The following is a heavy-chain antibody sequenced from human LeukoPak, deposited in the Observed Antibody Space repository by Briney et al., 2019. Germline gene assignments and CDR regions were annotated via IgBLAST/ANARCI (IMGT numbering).Heavy chain of an antibody. D-gene: IGHD6-13*01. CDR1: GGSISSYY. CDR3: ACEYSSPRRSYFDY. Sequence: SETLSLTCTVSGGSISSYYWSWIRQPAGKGLEWIGRIYTSGSTNYNPSLKSRVTMSVDTSKNQFSLKLSSVTAADTAVYYCACEYSSPRRSYFDYWGQGTLVTVSS. CDR2: IYTSGST. J-gene: IGHJ4*02. V-gene: IGHV4-4*07.